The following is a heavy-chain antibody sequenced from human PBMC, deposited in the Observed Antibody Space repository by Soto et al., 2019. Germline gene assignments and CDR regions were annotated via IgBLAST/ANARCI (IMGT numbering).Heavy chain of an antibody. V-gene: IGHV3-48*03. J-gene: IGHJ6*02. CDR3: ARDLSAYSSSWAGMDV. D-gene: IGHD6-13*01. CDR1: GFTFSSYE. Sequence: LRLSCAASGFTFSSYEMNWVRQAPGKGLEWVSYISSSGSTIYYADSVKGRFTISRDNAKNSLYLQMNSLRAEDTAVYYCARDLSAYSSSWAGMDVWGQGTTVTVSS. CDR2: ISSSGSTI.